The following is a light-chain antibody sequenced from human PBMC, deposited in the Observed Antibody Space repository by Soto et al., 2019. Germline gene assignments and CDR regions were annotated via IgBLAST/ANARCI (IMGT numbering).Light chain of an antibody. Sequence: EIVMTQYPATLSVSPGERATLSCRASEGVSSNSALYQQKPGPAPRLLIYGASTRASGIPARFSGSGSGTDFTLPISSLQSEDFVVYYCQHYNNWPPLAFGGGTKVEIK. CDR3: QHYNNWPPLA. CDR2: GAS. V-gene: IGKV3-15*01. CDR1: EGVSSN. J-gene: IGKJ4*01.